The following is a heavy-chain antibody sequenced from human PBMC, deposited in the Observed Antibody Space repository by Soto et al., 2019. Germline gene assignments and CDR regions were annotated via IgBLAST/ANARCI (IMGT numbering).Heavy chain of an antibody. J-gene: IGHJ4*02. CDR3: AKHLHYGVTSYFDY. Sequence: GSVRRSCAACGFTVSSYGMHWVRQAPGKGLEWVAVISYDGSNKYYADSVKGRFTISRDNSKNTLYLQMNSLRAEDTAVYYCAKHLHYGVTSYFDYWGQGTLVTVSS. CDR1: GFTVSSYG. CDR2: ISYDGSNK. V-gene: IGHV3-30*18. D-gene: IGHD4-17*01.